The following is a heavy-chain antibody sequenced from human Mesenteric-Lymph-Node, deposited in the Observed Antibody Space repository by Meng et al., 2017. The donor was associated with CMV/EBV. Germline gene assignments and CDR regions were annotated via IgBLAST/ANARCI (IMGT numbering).Heavy chain of an antibody. CDR3: ARDCIVVVPAANNYYYYGMDV. J-gene: IGHJ6*02. Sequence: GESLKISCAASGFTFSSYSMNWVRQAPGKGLEWVSSISSSSSYIYYADSVKGRFTISRDNAKNSLYLQMNSLRAEDTAVYYCARDCIVVVPAANNYYYYGMDVWGQGTTVTVSS. CDR1: GFTFSSYS. V-gene: IGHV3-21*01. D-gene: IGHD2-2*01. CDR2: ISSSSSYI.